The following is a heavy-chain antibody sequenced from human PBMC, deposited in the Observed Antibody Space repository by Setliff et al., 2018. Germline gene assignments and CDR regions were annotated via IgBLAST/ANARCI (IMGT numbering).Heavy chain of an antibody. Sequence: ETLSLTCTVSGYSISSGHYWGWIRQPPGKGLEWIGSISHSGSTYYNPSLRSRVTISLDTSKNQFSPKLTSVTAADTAVYYCAGGRRYNYGWDFDYWGQGTLVPSPQ. V-gene: IGHV4-38-2*02. D-gene: IGHD5-18*01. J-gene: IGHJ4*02. CDR1: GYSISSGHY. CDR2: ISHSGST. CDR3: AGGRRYNYGWDFDY.